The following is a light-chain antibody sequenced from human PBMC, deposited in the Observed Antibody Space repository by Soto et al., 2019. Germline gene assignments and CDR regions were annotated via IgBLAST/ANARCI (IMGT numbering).Light chain of an antibody. CDR2: RAS. Sequence: DIQMTQSPSTLSASVGDRFTISCRASQNINIWLAWYQQKPGKAPKLLIFRASNLESGVPSRFSGSGSGTEFTLTISSLQPADFATYYCQQYYSYSTFGLGTKVDIK. CDR1: QNINIW. V-gene: IGKV1-5*03. CDR3: QQYYSYST. J-gene: IGKJ1*01.